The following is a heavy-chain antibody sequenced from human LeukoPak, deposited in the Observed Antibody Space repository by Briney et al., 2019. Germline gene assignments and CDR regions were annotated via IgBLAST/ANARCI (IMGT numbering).Heavy chain of an antibody. CDR3: ARDQIGVVPAAKDY. Sequence: GGSLRLSCAASGFTFSSYSMNWVRQAPGKGLEWVSSISSSSSYIYYADSVKGRFTISRDNAKNSLYLQMNSLRAEDTAVYYCARDQIGVVPAAKDYWGQGTLVSVSS. V-gene: IGHV3-21*01. D-gene: IGHD2-2*01. CDR2: ISSSSSYI. J-gene: IGHJ4*02. CDR1: GFTFSSYS.